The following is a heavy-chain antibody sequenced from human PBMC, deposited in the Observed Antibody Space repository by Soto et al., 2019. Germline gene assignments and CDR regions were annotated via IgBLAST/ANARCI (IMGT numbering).Heavy chain of an antibody. V-gene: IGHV3-30-3*01. D-gene: IGHD3-22*01. CDR1: GFTFSSYA. CDR2: ISYDGSNK. CDR3: ARDRYYYDSSGYYTFDY. J-gene: IGHJ4*02. Sequence: QVQLVESGGGVVQPGRSLRLSCAASGFTFSSYAMHWVRQAPGKGLEWVAVISYDGSNKYYADSVKGRFTISRDNSKNTLYLQMNSLRAEDTAVYYCARDRYYYDSSGYYTFDYWGQGTLVTVSS.